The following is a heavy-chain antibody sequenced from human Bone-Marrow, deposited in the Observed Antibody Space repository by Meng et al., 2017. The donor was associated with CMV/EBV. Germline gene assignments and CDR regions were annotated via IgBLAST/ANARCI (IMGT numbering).Heavy chain of an antibody. CDR3: ATETTAETGYYDY. V-gene: IGHV1-8*01. CDR1: GNPLTSYD. Sequence: QVEWGQHGAEVKKPGAQCNASVKASGNPLTSYDINSVRQAAGKGLEWMGWMNPNSGNTDYAQKFQGRVTMTRNISKSTAYMDLSSLRSEDTAVYYCATETTAETGYYDYWGQGTLVTVSS. D-gene: IGHD3-3*01. J-gene: IGHJ4*02. CDR2: MNPNSGNT.